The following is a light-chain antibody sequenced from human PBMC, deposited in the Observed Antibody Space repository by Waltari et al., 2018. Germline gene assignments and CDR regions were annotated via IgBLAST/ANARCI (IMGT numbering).Light chain of an antibody. V-gene: IGLV2-11*01. CDR2: DVT. Sequence: QSALTQPRSVSGSPGQSVTISCTRASTNIGGYNYVSWYQQHPGKAPKLIIYDVTKRPSGVPDRFSGSKSGDTASLTISGLQAEDEADYYCCSYAGTSPFGTGTKVTVL. CDR3: CSYAGTSP. CDR1: STNIGGYNY. J-gene: IGLJ1*01.